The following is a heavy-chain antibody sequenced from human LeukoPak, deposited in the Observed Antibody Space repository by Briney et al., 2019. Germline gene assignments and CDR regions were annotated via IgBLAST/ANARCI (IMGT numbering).Heavy chain of an antibody. D-gene: IGHD5-18*01. CDR3: AKGPVEIQLWLRAYYFDY. V-gene: IGHV3-30-3*01. CDR2: ISYDGSNK. J-gene: IGHJ4*02. Sequence: PGRSLRLSCAASGFTFSSYAMHWVRQAPGKGLEWVAVISYDGSNKYYADSVKGRFTISRDNSKNTLYLQMNSLRAEDTAVYYCAKGPVEIQLWLRAYYFDYWGQGTLVTVSS. CDR1: GFTFSSYA.